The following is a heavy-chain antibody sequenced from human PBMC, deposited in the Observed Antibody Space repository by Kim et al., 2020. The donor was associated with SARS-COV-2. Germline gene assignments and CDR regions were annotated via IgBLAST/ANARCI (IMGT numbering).Heavy chain of an antibody. V-gene: IGHV3-30*18. CDR1: GFTFSSYG. Sequence: GGSLRLSCAASGFTFSSYGMHWVRQAPGKGLEWVAVISYDGSNKYYADSVKGRFTISRDNSKNRLYLQMNSLRAEDTAVYYCAKVTKPYVRAKGRQWLAPFDYWGQGTLVTVSS. CDR3: AKVTKPYVRAKGRQWLAPFDY. CDR2: ISYDGSNK. D-gene: IGHD6-19*01. J-gene: IGHJ4*02.